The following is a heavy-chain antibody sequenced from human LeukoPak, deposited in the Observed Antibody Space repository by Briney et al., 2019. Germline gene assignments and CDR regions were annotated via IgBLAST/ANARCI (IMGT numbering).Heavy chain of an antibody. CDR1: GGTFSSYA. Sequence: SVKVSCKASGGTFSSYAISWVRQAPGKGLEWMGGIIPIFGTANYAQKFQGRVTITADESTSTAYMELSSLISEDTAVYYCARDPDYGDYGDAFDIWGQGTMVTVSS. V-gene: IGHV1-69*13. CDR3: ARDPDYGDYGDAFDI. CDR2: IIPIFGTA. J-gene: IGHJ3*02. D-gene: IGHD4-17*01.